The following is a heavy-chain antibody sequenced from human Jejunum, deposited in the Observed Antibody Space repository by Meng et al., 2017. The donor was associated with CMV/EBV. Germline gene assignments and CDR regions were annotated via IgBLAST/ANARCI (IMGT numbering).Heavy chain of an antibody. D-gene: IGHD3-10*01. CDR3: ARDYFGNYAMDV. V-gene: IGHV3-48*01. J-gene: IGHJ6*02. CDR2: ITTTGSAT. Sequence: GSTFSRYTMSWVRQTPGRGLEWLSYITTTGSATYYAGSVRGRFTISRDNAKNSLYLQMNSLRADDTAVYYCARDYFGNYAMDVWGQGTTVTVSS. CDR1: GSTFSRYT.